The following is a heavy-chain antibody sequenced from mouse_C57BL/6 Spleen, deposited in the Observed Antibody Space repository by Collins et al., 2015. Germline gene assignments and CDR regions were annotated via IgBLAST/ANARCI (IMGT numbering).Heavy chain of an antibody. V-gene: IGHV5-6*03. Sequence: DVKLVESGEGLVKPGGSLKLSCAASGFTFSSYGMSWVRQTPDKRLEWVATISSGSSYTYYPDSVQGRFTISRDNAQNTLYLQMSSLKSEDTAMYFCARNYGSFFYAMDYWGQGTSVTVSS. CDR2: ISSGSSYT. CDR3: ARNYGSFFYAMDY. D-gene: IGHD1-1*01. CDR1: GFTFSSYG. J-gene: IGHJ4*01.